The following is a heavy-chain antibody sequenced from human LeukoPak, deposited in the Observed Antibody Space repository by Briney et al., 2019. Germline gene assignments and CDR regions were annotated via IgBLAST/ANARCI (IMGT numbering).Heavy chain of an antibody. CDR2: INHSGST. CDR1: GGSFSGYY. D-gene: IGHD5-18*01. CDR3: ARGRQTWIQLWSSGGVGFDP. V-gene: IGHV4-34*01. J-gene: IGHJ5*02. Sequence: SETLSLTCAVCGGSFSGYYWSWIRQPPGKGLEWIGEINHSGSTNYNPSLKSRVTISVDTSKNQFSLKLSSVAAADTAVYYCARGRQTWIQLWSSGGVGFDPWGPGILVTVST.